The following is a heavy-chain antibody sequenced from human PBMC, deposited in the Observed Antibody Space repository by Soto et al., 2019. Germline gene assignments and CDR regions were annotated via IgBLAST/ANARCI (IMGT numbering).Heavy chain of an antibody. J-gene: IGHJ6*02. CDR3: AREIDIPMTTVTTSHYYYGMDV. CDR2: IWYDGSNK. CDR1: GFTFSSYG. V-gene: IGHV3-33*01. D-gene: IGHD4-17*01. Sequence: QVQLVESGGGVVQPGRSLRLSCAASGFTFSSYGMHWVRQAPGKGLEWVAVIWYDGSNKYYADSVKGRFTISRDNSKNTLYLQMISLRAADSAVYSCAREIDIPMTTVTTSHYYYGMDVWVHGTTVTVSS.